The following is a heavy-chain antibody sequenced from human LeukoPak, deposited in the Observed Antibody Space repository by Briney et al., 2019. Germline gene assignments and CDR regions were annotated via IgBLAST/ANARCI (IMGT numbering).Heavy chain of an antibody. CDR1: GFTFSNTW. J-gene: IGHJ4*02. Sequence: GGSLRLSCAASGFTFSNTWMNWVRQAPGKGLEWIGRIRTKADGGTIDYGAPAQGRFTISRDDSENTLYLQMNSLKTEDTAVYYCTTERITLFDYWGPGTLVTVSS. CDR2: IRTKADGGTI. CDR3: TTERITLFDY. V-gene: IGHV3-15*01. D-gene: IGHD3-10*01.